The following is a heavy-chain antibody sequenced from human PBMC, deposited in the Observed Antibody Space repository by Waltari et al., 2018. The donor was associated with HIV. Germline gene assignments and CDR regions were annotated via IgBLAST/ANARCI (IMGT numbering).Heavy chain of an antibody. CDR1: GVHFVDSYV. J-gene: IGHJ4*02. CDR3: AKDRRQGYYHVNSGERPFDY. V-gene: IGHV3-30*18. D-gene: IGHD3-10*02. Sequence: VQLVDSGGGVVPPGRSLSLPCAAVGVHFVDSYVMHWVGRPPGKELEWVATISYYATSLYYTDSVKGRFIISRDNSKNTVYLQMNSLRGEDTAVYYCAKDRRQGYYHVNSGERPFDYWGQGTLVTVSS. CDR2: ISYYATSL.